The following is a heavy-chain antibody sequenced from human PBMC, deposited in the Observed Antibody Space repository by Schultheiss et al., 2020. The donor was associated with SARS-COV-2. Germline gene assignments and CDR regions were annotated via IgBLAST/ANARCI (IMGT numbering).Heavy chain of an antibody. CDR1: GGTFSSYA. J-gene: IGHJ6*02. CDR2: IIPIFGTA. Sequence: SVKVSCKASGGTFSSYAISWVRQAPGQGLEWMGGIIPIFGTANYAQKFQGRVTITRDTSASTAYMELSSLRSEDTAVYYCARVGYSSSSPDSYYYYGMDVWGQGTTVTVSS. CDR3: ARVGYSSSSPDSYYYYGMDV. V-gene: IGHV1-69*05. D-gene: IGHD6-6*01.